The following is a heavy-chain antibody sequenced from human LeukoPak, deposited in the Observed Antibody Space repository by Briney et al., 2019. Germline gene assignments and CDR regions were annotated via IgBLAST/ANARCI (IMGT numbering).Heavy chain of an antibody. CDR1: GYTFTGHY. D-gene: IGHD2-15*01. Sequence: ASVKVSCKASGYTFTGHYMHWVRQAPGQGLEWMGWINPNSGGTNYAQKFQGRVTMTRDTSISTAYMELSRLRSDDTAVYYCARYCSGDSCQAIDAFDIWGQGTMVTVSS. J-gene: IGHJ3*02. CDR3: ARYCSGDSCQAIDAFDI. CDR2: INPNSGGT. V-gene: IGHV1-2*02.